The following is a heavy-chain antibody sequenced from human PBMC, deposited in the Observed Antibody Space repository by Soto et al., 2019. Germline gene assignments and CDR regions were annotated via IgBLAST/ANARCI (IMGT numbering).Heavy chain of an antibody. V-gene: IGHV3-30*03. CDR2: ISYDGSNR. D-gene: IGHD3-3*01. CDR1: GFTFITYG. CDR3: ASTWSGYYYFDS. Sequence: GGSLRLSCAASGFTFITYGMHWVRQAPGKGLEWVAVISYDGSNRYYGDSVKGRFTISRDNSKNTLYLQMNSLRAEDTAVYYCASTWSGYYYFDSWGQGTLVTVSS. J-gene: IGHJ4*02.